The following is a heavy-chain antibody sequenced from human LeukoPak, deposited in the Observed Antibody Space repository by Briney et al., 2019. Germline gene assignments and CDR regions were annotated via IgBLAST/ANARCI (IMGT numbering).Heavy chain of an antibody. J-gene: IGHJ3*02. CDR2: INWNGGST. V-gene: IGHV3-20*04. CDR3: ASSWGLRYFDWLLPHGWAFDI. Sequence: GGTLRLTCAASGFTFDDYGMSWVRQAPGKGLEWVSGINWNGGSTGYADSVKGRFTISRDNAKNSLYLQMNSLRAEDTALYYCASSWGLRYFDWLLPHGWAFDIWGQGTMVTVSS. D-gene: IGHD3-9*01. CDR1: GFTFDDYG.